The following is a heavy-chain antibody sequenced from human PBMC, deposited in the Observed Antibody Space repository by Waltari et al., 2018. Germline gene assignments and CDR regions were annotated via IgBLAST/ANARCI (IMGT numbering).Heavy chain of an antibody. CDR1: GYTFTRYD. D-gene: IGHD6-13*01. V-gene: IGHV1-8*01. CDR2: MNPNSGNT. CDR3: ARDSSSWYRDWFDP. J-gene: IGHJ5*02. Sequence: QVQLVQSGAEVKKPGASVKVSCKASGYTFTRYDINWVRPATGQGLEWMGWMNPNSGNTGYAQKFQGRVTMTRNTSISTAYMELSSLRSEDTAVYYCARDSSSWYRDWFDPWGQGTLVTVSS.